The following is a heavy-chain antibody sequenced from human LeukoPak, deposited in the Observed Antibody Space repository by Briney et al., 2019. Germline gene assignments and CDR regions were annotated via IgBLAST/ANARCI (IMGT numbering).Heavy chain of an antibody. CDR2: ISSSSSTI. Sequence: GGSLRLSCAASGFSFRDYYMSWIRQAPGKGLEWVSYISSSSSTIYYADSVKGRFTISRDNAKNSLYLQMNSLRAEDTAVYYCARDFDYYDSSGYYAYFQHWGQGTLVTVSS. V-gene: IGHV3-11*04. J-gene: IGHJ1*01. D-gene: IGHD3-22*01. CDR3: ARDFDYYDSSGYYAYFQH. CDR1: GFSFRDYY.